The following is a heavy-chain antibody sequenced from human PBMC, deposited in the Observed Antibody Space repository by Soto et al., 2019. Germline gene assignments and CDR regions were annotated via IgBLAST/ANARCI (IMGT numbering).Heavy chain of an antibody. CDR2: MSASGGST. Sequence: PGGSLRLSCAASGFSVSSYAMSWVRQAPGKGLEWVACMSASGGSTFHADSVKGRFTISRDNSKNTLYLQMNSLRAEDTAVYYCAKDSYGSGTDYFYGMDVRGQGTTVTVSS. V-gene: IGHV3-23*01. CDR3: AKDSYGSGTDYFYGMDV. J-gene: IGHJ6*02. D-gene: IGHD3-10*01. CDR1: GFSVSSYA.